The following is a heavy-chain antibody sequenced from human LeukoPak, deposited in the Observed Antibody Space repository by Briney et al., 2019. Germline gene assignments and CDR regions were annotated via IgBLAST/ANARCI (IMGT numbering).Heavy chain of an antibody. CDR2: IFYTGTS. CDR1: GASMTGHY. Sequence: SETLSLTCSVFGASMTGHYWSWIRQPPGKGLEWIGYIFYTGTSNYNPSLKSRLTMSVDTSQQQVSLKLTSVTAADTAVYYCARGNGWYAPWGQGTLVTVSA. CDR3: ARGNGWYAP. J-gene: IGHJ5*01. V-gene: IGHV4-59*11. D-gene: IGHD6-19*01.